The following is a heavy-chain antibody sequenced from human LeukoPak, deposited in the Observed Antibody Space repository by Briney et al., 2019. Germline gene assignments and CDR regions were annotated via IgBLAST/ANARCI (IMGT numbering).Heavy chain of an antibody. V-gene: IGHV3-33*06. CDR3: ANPRGLVDY. Sequence: GRSLRLSCAASGFTFSSYGMHWVRQAPGKGLEWVAVIWYDGSNKYYADSVKGRFTISRDNSKNTLYLQMNSLRVEDTAVYYCANPRGLVDYWGQGTLVTVSS. J-gene: IGHJ4*02. CDR2: IWYDGSNK. CDR1: GFTFSSYG. D-gene: IGHD3-16*01.